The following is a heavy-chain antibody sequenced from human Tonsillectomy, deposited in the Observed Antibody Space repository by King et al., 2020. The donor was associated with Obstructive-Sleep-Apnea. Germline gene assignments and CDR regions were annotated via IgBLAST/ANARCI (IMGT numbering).Heavy chain of an antibody. V-gene: IGHV3-30*18. J-gene: IGHJ6*02. D-gene: IGHD6-13*01. CDR3: AKELLAAAATGGMDV. CDR2: ISYDGSNK. Sequence: VQLVESGGGVVQPGRSLRLSCTASGFTFSSYGMHWVRQAPGKGLEWVAVISYDGSNKYYIDSVKGRFTISRDNSKTTLYLHMNSLRSEDTAGYYGAKELLAAAATGGMDVWGQGTTVTVSS. CDR1: GFTFSSYG.